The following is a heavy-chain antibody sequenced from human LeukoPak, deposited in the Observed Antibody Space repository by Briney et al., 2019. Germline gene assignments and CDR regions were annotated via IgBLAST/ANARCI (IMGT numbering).Heavy chain of an antibody. V-gene: IGHV3-30*04. J-gene: IGHJ4*02. CDR1: GFTFSSYA. CDR2: ISYDGSNK. CDR3: ARHLTEVTVVTRGGLFDY. Sequence: GGSLRLSCAASGFTFSSYAMHWVRQAPGKGLEWVAVISYDGSNKYYADSVKGRFTISRDNSKNTLYLQMNSLRAEDTAVYYCARHLTEVTVVTRGGLFDYWGQGTLVTVSS. D-gene: IGHD4-23*01.